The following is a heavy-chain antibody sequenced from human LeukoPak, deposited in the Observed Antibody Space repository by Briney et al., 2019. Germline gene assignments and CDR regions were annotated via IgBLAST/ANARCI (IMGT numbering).Heavy chain of an antibody. CDR3: AKSVYSSSWYLFDY. CDR2: IRDSGGST. CDR1: GFTFSSYA. J-gene: IGHJ4*02. Sequence: GGSLRLSCAASGFTFSSYAMSWVRQAPGKGLEWVSAIRDSGGSTFYADSVKGRFTISRDNSKNTLYLQMNSLRAEDTAVYNCAKSVYSSSWYLFDYWGQGSLVTVSS. V-gene: IGHV3-23*01. D-gene: IGHD6-13*01.